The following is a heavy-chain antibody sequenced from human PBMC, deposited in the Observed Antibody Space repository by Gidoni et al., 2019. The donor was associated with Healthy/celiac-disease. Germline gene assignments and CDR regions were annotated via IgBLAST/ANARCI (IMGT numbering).Heavy chain of an antibody. CDR1: GFTFSSYA. CDR3: ARDPTTVTTTTRGYFDL. CDR2: ISSNGGST. Sequence: EVQLVESGGGLVQPGGSLRLSCAASGFTFSSYAMHWVRQAPGKGLEYVSAISSNGGSTYYANSVKGRFTISRDNSKNTLYLQMGSLRAEDMAVYYCARDPTTVTTTTRGYFDLWGRGTLVTVSS. J-gene: IGHJ2*01. D-gene: IGHD4-17*01. V-gene: IGHV3-64*01.